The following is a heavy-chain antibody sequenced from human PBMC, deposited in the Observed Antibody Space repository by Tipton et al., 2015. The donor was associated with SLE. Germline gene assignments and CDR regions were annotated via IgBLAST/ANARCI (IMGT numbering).Heavy chain of an antibody. CDR3: ARLGKRITMVRGVIPYAFDI. J-gene: IGHJ3*02. D-gene: IGHD3-10*01. V-gene: IGHV4-34*01. Sequence: TLSLTCAVYGGSFSGYYWSWIRQPPGKGLEWIGEINHSGSTNYNPSLKSRVTISVDTSKNQFSLKLSSVTAADTAVYYCARLGKRITMVRGVIPYAFDIWGQGTMVTFSS. CDR2: INHSGST. CDR1: GGSFSGYY.